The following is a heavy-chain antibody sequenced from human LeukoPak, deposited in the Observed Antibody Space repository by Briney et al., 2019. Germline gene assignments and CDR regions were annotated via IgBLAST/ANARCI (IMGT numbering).Heavy chain of an antibody. CDR1: GFTFSSYG. D-gene: IGHD2-2*02. CDR3: AKDGLGYCSSTSCYKSGYFDY. CDR2: IWYDGSNK. V-gene: IGHV3-33*06. Sequence: GRSLRLSCAAFGFTFSSYGMHWVRQAPGKGLEWVAVIWYDGSNKYYADSVKGRFTISRDNSKNTLYLQMNSLRAEDTAVYYCAKDGLGYCSSTSCYKSGYFDYWGQGTLVTVSS. J-gene: IGHJ4*02.